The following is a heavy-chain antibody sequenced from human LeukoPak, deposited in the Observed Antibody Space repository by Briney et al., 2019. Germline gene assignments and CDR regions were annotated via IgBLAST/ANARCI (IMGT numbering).Heavy chain of an antibody. CDR2: IDPGGDYT. CDR3: ARDGSRSSLGGYGY. CDR1: GYSFNSYY. D-gene: IGHD6-6*01. V-gene: IGHV1-46*02. J-gene: IGHJ4*02. Sequence: ASVKVSCKASGYSFNSYYLNWVRQAPGQGLEWMGKIDPGGDYTKYAQKFQGRITMTRDTSTSTVYMELSKMRSDDTAVYYCARDGSRSSLGGYGYWGQGTLATVSS.